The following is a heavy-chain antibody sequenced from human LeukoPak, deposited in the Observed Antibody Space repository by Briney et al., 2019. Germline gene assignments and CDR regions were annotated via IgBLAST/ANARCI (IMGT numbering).Heavy chain of an antibody. Sequence: GGSLRLSCAASGFTFSSYAMSWVRQVPGKGLEWVSSISASGGVTHYADSVKGRFTISRDNSKNTLYMQRSSLRAEDTAVYYCARGRATYCFDYWGQGTLVTVSS. J-gene: IGHJ4*02. CDR2: ISASGGVT. D-gene: IGHD2-21*01. V-gene: IGHV3-23*01. CDR1: GFTFSSYA. CDR3: ARGRATYCFDY.